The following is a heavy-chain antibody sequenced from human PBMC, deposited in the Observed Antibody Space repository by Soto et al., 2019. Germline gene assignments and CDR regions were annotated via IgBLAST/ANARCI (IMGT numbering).Heavy chain of an antibody. Sequence: QGQLVQSGAEVKRPGSSVKVSCKASGDTFNFYSINWVRQAPGLGLEWMGRVNPILSMSNYAQRFQGRVPMTADKATSTAYMDLSGLRSEDTAIYYCATSYGSGYRAFDFWGQGALVTVSS. CDR2: VNPILSMS. CDR3: ATSYGSGYRAFDF. D-gene: IGHD3-10*01. V-gene: IGHV1-69*04. J-gene: IGHJ4*02. CDR1: GDTFNFYS.